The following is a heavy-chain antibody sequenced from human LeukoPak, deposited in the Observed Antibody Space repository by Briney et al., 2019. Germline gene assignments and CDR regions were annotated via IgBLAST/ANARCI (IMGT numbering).Heavy chain of an antibody. V-gene: IGHV4-30-4*01. CDR2: IYTSGTT. D-gene: IGHD3-16*01. CDR3: ARELGMGWFDP. Sequence: SQTLSLTCTVSGGSISSGDYYWSWIRQPPGKGLEWIGYIYTSGTTKYNPSLKSRVTMSVDTSKNQFSLKVTSVTAADTAVYYCARELGMGWFDPWGQGTLVTVSS. J-gene: IGHJ5*02. CDR1: GGSISSGDYY.